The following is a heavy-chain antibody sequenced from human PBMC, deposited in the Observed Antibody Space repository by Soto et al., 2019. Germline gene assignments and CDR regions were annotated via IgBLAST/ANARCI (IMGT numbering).Heavy chain of an antibody. D-gene: IGHD6-19*01. CDR2: IIPMFDTA. CDR1: GGTFGRNA. J-gene: IGHJ3*01. V-gene: IGHV1-69*01. CDR3: ARPQGSGWQFNALDF. Sequence: QVVLVQSGAEVKNPGSSVKVSCKASGGTFGRNAINWVRQAPGQGFEWMGGIIPMFDTANHAQKFRDRIMITADESTNTAYLELNNLRSEDTAIYYCARPQGSGWQFNALDFWGQGTMVTVSS.